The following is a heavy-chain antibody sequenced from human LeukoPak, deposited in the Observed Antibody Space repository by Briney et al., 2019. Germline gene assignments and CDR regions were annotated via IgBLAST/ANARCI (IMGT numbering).Heavy chain of an antibody. Sequence: TSETLSLTCAVSGGSISSGGYSWSWIRQPPGKGLEWIGYIYHSGSTNYNPSLKSRVTISVDTSKNQFSLKLSSVTAADTAVYYCARAGSTTGVDYWGQGTLVTVSS. CDR2: IYHSGST. CDR1: GGSISSGGYS. J-gene: IGHJ4*02. D-gene: IGHD7-27*01. V-gene: IGHV4-30-2*01. CDR3: ARAGSTTGVDY.